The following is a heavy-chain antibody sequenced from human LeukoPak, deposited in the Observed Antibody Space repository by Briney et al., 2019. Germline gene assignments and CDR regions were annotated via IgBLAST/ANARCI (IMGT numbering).Heavy chain of an antibody. J-gene: IGHJ4*02. Sequence: SETLSLICTVSGGSISRHSWSWIRQPPGKGLEWIGYFHYSGNTNYNPSLKSRVTISVDTSKNQFSLKLSSVTAADTAVYYCARTHSGSYCDYWGQGTLVTVSS. CDR3: ARTHSGSYCDY. CDR1: GGSISRHS. V-gene: IGHV4-59*11. CDR2: FHYSGNT. D-gene: IGHD1-26*01.